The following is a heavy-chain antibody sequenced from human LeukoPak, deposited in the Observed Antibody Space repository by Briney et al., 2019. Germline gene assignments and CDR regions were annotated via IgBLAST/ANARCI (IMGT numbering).Heavy chain of an antibody. V-gene: IGHV3-21*01. CDR2: ISSSSSYI. J-gene: IGHJ6*03. CDR3: AREGTNDFWSGYRYYYYMDV. Sequence: GGSLRLSCAASGFTFSSYSMNWVRQAPGKGLEWVSSISSSSSYIYYADSVKGRFTISRDNAKNSLYLQMNSLRAEDTAVYYCAREGTNDFWSGYRYYYYMDVWGKGTTVTVSS. D-gene: IGHD3-3*01. CDR1: GFTFSSYS.